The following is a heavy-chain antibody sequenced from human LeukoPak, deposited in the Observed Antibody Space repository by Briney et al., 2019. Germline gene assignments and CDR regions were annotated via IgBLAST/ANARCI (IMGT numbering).Heavy chain of an antibody. Sequence: KPGGSLRLSCAASGFTFSSYSMNWVRQAPGKGLEWASSISSSSSYIYYADSVKGRFTISRDNAKNSLYLQMNSLRAEDTAVYYCARDAYSERDFDYWGQGTLVTVSS. J-gene: IGHJ4*02. D-gene: IGHD1-1*01. CDR3: ARDAYSERDFDY. V-gene: IGHV3-21*01. CDR1: GFTFSSYS. CDR2: ISSSSSYI.